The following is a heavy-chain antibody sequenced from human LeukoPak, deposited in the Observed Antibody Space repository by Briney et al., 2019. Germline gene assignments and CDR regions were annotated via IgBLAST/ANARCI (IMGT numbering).Heavy chain of an antibody. D-gene: IGHD2-2*01. CDR3: ARKVSCSSTSCTIDY. V-gene: IGHV4-34*01. CDR2: INHSGST. J-gene: IGHJ4*02. Sequence: SETLSLTCAVYGGSFSGYYWSWIRQPPGKGLEWIGEINHSGSTNYNPSLKSRVTISVDTSKNQFSLKLSSVTAADTAVYYRARKVSCSSTSCTIDYWGQGTLVTVSS. CDR1: GGSFSGYY.